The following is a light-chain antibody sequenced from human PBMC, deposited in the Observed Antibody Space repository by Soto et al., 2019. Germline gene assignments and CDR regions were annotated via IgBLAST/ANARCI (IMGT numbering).Light chain of an antibody. J-gene: IGLJ3*02. CDR1: SSDVGAYNY. V-gene: IGLV2-8*01. CDR2: EVT. Sequence: QSALTQPPSASGSPGQSVTISCTGTSSDVGAYNYVSWYQQHAGKAPKLVIYEVTKRPSGVPDRFSGSKSANTASLTVSGLQDEYEADYYCSSFASSNTWVFGGGTKLTVL. CDR3: SSFASSNTWV.